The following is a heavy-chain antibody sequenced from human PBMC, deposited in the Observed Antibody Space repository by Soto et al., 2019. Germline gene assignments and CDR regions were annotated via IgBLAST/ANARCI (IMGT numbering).Heavy chain of an antibody. CDR2: ISESGGST. CDR3: AKDQGNRDNVLVPAAILNYYGMDV. V-gene: IGHV3-23*01. Sequence: PWGSRILSCATSGFTFNSHAMDGVRQAPRKGLEWVSAISESGGSTYYADSVKGRFTISRDNSKNTLYLQMNSLRAEDTAIYYCAKDQGNRDNVLVPAAILNYYGMDVWGKGTTVTVSS. J-gene: IGHJ6*04. CDR1: GFTFNSHA. D-gene: IGHD2-2*01.